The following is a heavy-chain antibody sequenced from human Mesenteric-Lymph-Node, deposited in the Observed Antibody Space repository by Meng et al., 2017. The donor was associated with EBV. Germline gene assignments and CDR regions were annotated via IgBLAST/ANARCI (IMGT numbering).Heavy chain of an antibody. CDR2: INPNTGDT. V-gene: IGHV1-2*06. J-gene: IGHJ4*02. D-gene: IGHD6-13*01. CDR3: ARVHLGYDSSWYEFDH. Sequence: QGQWVQSGGEVKKPGASLKVSCKASGYTLTDYYMHWVRQGPGQGLEWMGRINPNTGDTNYAQSFQGRVTMTRDTSINTAFMELSRLKSDDTAVYYCARVHLGYDSSWYEFDHWGQGTLVTVSS. CDR1: GYTLTDYY.